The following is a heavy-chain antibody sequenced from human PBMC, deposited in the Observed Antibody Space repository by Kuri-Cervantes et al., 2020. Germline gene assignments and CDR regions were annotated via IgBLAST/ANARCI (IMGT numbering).Heavy chain of an antibody. Sequence: GESLKISCAASGFTFSNFSMNWVRQAPGKGLEWVSSISSSSKYIYYADSVKGRFTVSRDNAKNSLYLQMNSLRAEDTAVYYCARGLIIAVAEYYFDYWGQGTLVTVSS. J-gene: IGHJ4*02. CDR2: ISSSSKYI. CDR3: ARGLIIAVAEYYFDY. V-gene: IGHV3-21*01. D-gene: IGHD6-19*01. CDR1: GFTFSNFS.